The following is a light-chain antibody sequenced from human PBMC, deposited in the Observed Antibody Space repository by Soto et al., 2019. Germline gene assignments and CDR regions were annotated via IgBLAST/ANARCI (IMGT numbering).Light chain of an antibody. CDR3: QHYGSSLWT. J-gene: IGKJ1*01. V-gene: IGKV3-20*01. CDR2: GAS. Sequence: EIVLTQSPGTLSVSPGERATLSCRASQSVSSSYLAWYRQKPGQAPRLLIYGASSRATGIPDRFSGSGSGTDFTLTISRLEPEDFAVYYCQHYGSSLWTFGQGTKVEIK. CDR1: QSVSSSY.